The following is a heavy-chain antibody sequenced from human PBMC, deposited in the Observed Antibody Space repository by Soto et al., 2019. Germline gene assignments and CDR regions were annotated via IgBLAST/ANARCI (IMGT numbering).Heavy chain of an antibody. CDR3: ARVLPPYYYDSSGWGAFDI. CDR1: GSTFSSYW. J-gene: IGHJ3*02. Sequence: PGGSRRLSCAASGSTFSSYWMSWGRQAPGRGLGWVANIKQDGSEKYYVDSVKGRFTISRDNAKNSLYLQMNSLRAEDTAVYYCARVLPPYYYDSSGWGAFDIWGQGTMVTVSS. D-gene: IGHD3-22*01. CDR2: IKQDGSEK. V-gene: IGHV3-7*01.